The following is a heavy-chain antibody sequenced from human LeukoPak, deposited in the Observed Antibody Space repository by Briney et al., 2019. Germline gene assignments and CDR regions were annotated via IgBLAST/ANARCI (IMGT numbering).Heavy chain of an antibody. CDR3: ARDSGGWEESAFDI. V-gene: IGHV3-11*01. CDR1: GFTFSDYY. Sequence: GSLRLSCAASGFTFSDYYMSWIRQAPGKGLEWVSYISSSGSTIYYADSVKGRFTISRDNAKNSLYLQMNSPRAEDTAVYYCARDSGGWEESAFDIWGQGTMVTVSS. CDR2: ISSSGSTI. J-gene: IGHJ3*02. D-gene: IGHD3-16*01.